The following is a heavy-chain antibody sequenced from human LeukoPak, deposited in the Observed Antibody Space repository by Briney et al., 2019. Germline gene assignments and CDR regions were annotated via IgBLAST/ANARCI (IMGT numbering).Heavy chain of an antibody. D-gene: IGHD1-26*01. CDR1: GFTFSSYC. V-gene: IGHV3-21*01. CDR2: ISSRSSYI. J-gene: IGHJ4*02. Sequence: PGGCLRLSCGASGFTFSSYCMNWVRQAPGRGREWGSSISSRSSYIHYTDSLKDRFTISRDNAKNSLYLQMSSLRAEDTAVYYCAREHVVGAYDWGQGTLVTVSS. CDR3: AREHVVGAYD.